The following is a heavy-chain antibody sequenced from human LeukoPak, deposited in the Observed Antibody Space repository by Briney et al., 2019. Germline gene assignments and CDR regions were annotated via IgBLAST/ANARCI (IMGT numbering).Heavy chain of an antibody. CDR2: INRDGSSS. Sequence: GGSLRLSSAASGFAFSSYWMHWVRQAPGKGLVWVSRINRDGSSSTYADSVKGRFTISRDNAKNTLYLQMNSLRAEDTAVYYCARVGAVAYSFDYWGQGTLVTVSS. J-gene: IGHJ4*02. D-gene: IGHD6-19*01. CDR1: GFAFSSYW. CDR3: ARVGAVAYSFDY. V-gene: IGHV3-74*01.